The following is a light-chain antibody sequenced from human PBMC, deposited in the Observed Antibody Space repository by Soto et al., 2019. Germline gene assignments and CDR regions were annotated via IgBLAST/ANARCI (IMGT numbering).Light chain of an antibody. CDR1: QTVSSY. J-gene: IGKJ5*01. CDR2: DAS. Sequence: EIVLTQSPATLSLSPGERATLFCWASQTVSSYLVWYQQKPGQAPRLLIYDASNRATGVPARFSGSGSGTDFTLTISSLEPEDFAVYYCQQRSDWPITFGQGTRLEIK. V-gene: IGKV3-11*01. CDR3: QQRSDWPIT.